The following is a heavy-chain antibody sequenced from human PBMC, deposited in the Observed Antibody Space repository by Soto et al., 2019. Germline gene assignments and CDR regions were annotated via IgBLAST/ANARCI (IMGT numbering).Heavy chain of an antibody. J-gene: IGHJ6*03. D-gene: IGHD2-2*01. CDR2: IRSKAYGGTT. CDR3: TRDRGYCSGTSCYDWDYFYYYMDV. CDR1: GFTFGDYA. Sequence: GGSLRLSCTASGFTFGDYAMSWFRQAPGKGLEWVGFIRSKAYGGTTEYAASVKGRFTISRDDSKSIAYLQMNSLKTEDTAVYYCTRDRGYCSGTSCYDWDYFYYYMDVWGKGTTVTVSS. V-gene: IGHV3-49*03.